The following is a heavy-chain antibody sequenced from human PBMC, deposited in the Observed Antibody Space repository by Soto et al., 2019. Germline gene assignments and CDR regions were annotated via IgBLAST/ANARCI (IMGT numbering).Heavy chain of an antibody. Sequence: QVQLRESGPGLVKPSQTLSLTCTVSGVSISTGGFYWHWIRQYPGKGLEWIGFIFYSGRTSDNPSLTSRVTMSIGASKNRFSLRLSSVTAADTAVYYCAQAVVFTGGDAFDVWGQGRLVTVSS. J-gene: IGHJ3*01. CDR1: GVSISTGGFY. V-gene: IGHV4-31*03. CDR2: IFYSGRT. CDR3: AQAVVFTGGDAFDV. D-gene: IGHD1-1*01.